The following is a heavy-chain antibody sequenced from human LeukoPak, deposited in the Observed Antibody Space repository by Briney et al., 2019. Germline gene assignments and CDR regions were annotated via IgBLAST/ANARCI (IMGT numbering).Heavy chain of an antibody. Sequence: SETLSLTCTVSGGSISSGGYYWSWIRQHPGKGLERIGYIYYSGSTYYNPSLKSRVTISVDTSKNQFSLKLSSVTAADTAVYYCAGETYYYDSSAEAPYYYYGMDVWGQGTTVTVSS. CDR1: GGSISSGGYY. V-gene: IGHV4-31*03. CDR2: IYYSGST. J-gene: IGHJ6*02. CDR3: AGETYYYDSSAEAPYYYYGMDV. D-gene: IGHD3-22*01.